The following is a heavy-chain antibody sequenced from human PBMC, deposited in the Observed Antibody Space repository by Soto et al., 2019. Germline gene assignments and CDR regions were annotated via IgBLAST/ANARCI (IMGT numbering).Heavy chain of an antibody. V-gene: IGHV3-11*05. Sequence: GGSLRLSCAASGFTFSDYYMSWIRQAPGKGLEWLSYISSSSSYINYADSVKGRFTISRDNAKNSLYLQMSRLRAEDTAVYYCARDFGSLRNGMDVWGQGTTVTVSS. CDR1: GFTFSDYY. D-gene: IGHD3-10*01. CDR3: ARDFGSLRNGMDV. J-gene: IGHJ6*02. CDR2: ISSSSSYI.